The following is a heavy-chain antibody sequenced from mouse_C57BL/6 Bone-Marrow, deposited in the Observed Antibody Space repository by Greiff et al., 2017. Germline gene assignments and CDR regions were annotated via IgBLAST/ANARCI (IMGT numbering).Heavy chain of an antibody. V-gene: IGHV14-3*01. Sequence: VQLKASVAELVRPGASVKLSCTASGFNIKNTYMHWVKQRPEQGLELIGRFDPANGNTKSAPKFQGKATITADTSSNTAYRQLSSLTSEDTAIYYCARLDTTDYCDYWGQGTTLTVSS. CDR1: GFNIKNTY. J-gene: IGHJ2*01. CDR2: FDPANGNT. CDR3: ARLDTTDYCDY. D-gene: IGHD1-1*01.